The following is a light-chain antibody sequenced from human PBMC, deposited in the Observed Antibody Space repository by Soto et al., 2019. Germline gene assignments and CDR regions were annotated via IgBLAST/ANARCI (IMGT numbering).Light chain of an antibody. CDR2: EVT. V-gene: IGLV2-14*01. Sequence: QSVLTQPASVSGSPGQSITISCTGTSSDVGGYNYVSWFQQHPGKAPKLMIYEVTNRPSGVSYRFSGSKSGNTASLTISGLQAEDEADYYCSSYTSSGTVVFGGGTKLTVL. CDR1: SSDVGGYNY. J-gene: IGLJ3*02. CDR3: SSYTSSGTVV.